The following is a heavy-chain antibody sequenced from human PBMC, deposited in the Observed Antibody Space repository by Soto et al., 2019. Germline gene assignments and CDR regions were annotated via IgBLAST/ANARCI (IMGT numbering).Heavy chain of an antibody. CDR2: ISYDGSNK. V-gene: IGHV3-30*03. CDR3: ARTSVGATPPLDY. Sequence: QAPGKVLEWVAVISYDGSNKFYADSVKGRFTISRDDSKNILYLQMNSLRTEDTAVYYCARTSVGATPPLDYWGQGTLVTVS. D-gene: IGHD1-26*01. J-gene: IGHJ4*02.